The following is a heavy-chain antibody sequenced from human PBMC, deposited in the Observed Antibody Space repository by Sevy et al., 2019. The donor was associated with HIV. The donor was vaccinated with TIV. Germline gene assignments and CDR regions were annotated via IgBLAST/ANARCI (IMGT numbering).Heavy chain of an antibody. D-gene: IGHD6-19*01. CDR1: GGSIRSDSYY. J-gene: IGHJ6*02. CDR2: IFHNGNT. CDR3: ARDHGYSNGWFPYYYYYGMDV. V-gene: IGHV4-31*03. Sequence: QSQTLSLTCSVSGGSIRSDSYYWTWIRQHPGKGLEWIGYIFHNGNTYYNPSLKSRVSISVDTSKNQFSLMLRSVTAAETAVYYCARDHGYSNGWFPYYYYYGMDVWGQGTTVTVSS.